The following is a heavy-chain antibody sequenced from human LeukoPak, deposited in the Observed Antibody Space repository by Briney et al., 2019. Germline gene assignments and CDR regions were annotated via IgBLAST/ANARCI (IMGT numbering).Heavy chain of an antibody. V-gene: IGHV1-8*01. CDR2: MHPNSGNT. Sequence: ASVKVSCKASGYTFNSYDINWVRQATGQGLEWMGWMHPNSGNTAYAQKFQGRVSMTRDTSISTAYMELSSLRSEDTAVYYCARVSFDTSGNKINFDYWGPGTLVTVSS. J-gene: IGHJ4*01. CDR1: GYTFNSYD. D-gene: IGHD3-22*01. CDR3: ARVSFDTSGNKINFDY.